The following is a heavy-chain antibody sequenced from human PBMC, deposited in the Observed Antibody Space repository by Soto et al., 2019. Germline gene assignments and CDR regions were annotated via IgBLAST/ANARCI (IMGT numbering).Heavy chain of an antibody. D-gene: IGHD6-13*01. Sequence: SETLSLTCAVYGGSFSGYYWSWIRQPPGKGLEWIGEINHSGSTNYNPSLKSRVTISVDTSKNQFSLKLSSVTAADTAVYYCAANPSAGSPIAAAGLYYGAQGTLVTVSS. CDR3: AANPSAGSPIAAAGLYY. J-gene: IGHJ4*02. CDR2: INHSGST. V-gene: IGHV4-34*01. CDR1: GGSFSGYY.